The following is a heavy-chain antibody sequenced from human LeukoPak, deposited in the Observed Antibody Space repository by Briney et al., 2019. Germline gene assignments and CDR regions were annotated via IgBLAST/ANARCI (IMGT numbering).Heavy chain of an antibody. J-gene: IGHJ4*02. CDR2: MHPSGSI. Sequence: PGGSLRLSCATSGFTFSSYTMTWVRQAPGKGLEWVGEMHPSGSINYNPSLGSRVTISVDTSKNQFSLRLSSVTAADTAIYYCARGRDHSKTGDYWGRGTLVTVSS. CDR1: GFTFSSYT. D-gene: IGHD5-24*01. V-gene: IGHV4-34*01. CDR3: ARGRDHSKTGDY.